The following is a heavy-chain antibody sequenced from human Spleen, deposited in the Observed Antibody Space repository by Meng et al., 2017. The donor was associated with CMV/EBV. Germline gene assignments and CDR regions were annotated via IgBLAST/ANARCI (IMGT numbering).Heavy chain of an antibody. D-gene: IGHD6-13*01. CDR3: ASLGYSEDY. J-gene: IGHJ4*02. V-gene: IGHV4-39*01. Sequence: GSLRLFCTVSGGSISSSSYYWGWIRQPPGKGLEWIGSIYYSGSTYYNPSLKSRVTISVDTSKNQFSLKLSSVTAADTAVYYCASLGYSEDYWGQGTLVTVSS. CDR2: IYYSGST. CDR1: GGSISSSSYY.